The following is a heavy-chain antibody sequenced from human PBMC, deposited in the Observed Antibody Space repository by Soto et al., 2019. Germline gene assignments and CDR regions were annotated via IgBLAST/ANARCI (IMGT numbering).Heavy chain of an antibody. CDR1: GFTFSSYA. V-gene: IGHV3-23*01. J-gene: IGHJ1*01. Sequence: VGSLRLSCAASGFTFSSYAMSWVRQAPGKGLEWVSAISGSGGSTYYADSVKGRFTISRDNSKNTLDLQMNSLRDEDTAVYYCAKVAVAGIYSLNWGQGTLVTVSS. D-gene: IGHD6-19*01. CDR3: AKVAVAGIYSLN. CDR2: ISGSGGST.